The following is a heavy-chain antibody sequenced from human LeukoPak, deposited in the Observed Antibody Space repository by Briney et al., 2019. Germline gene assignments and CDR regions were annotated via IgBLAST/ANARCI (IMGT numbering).Heavy chain of an antibody. V-gene: IGHV3-15*01. CDR1: GFTFSNAW. CDR2: IKSTTDGGTT. D-gene: IGHD2-15*01. CDR3: TTSPPYCSGGSCFDY. J-gene: IGHJ4*02. Sequence: GGSLRLSCAASGFTFSNAWMSWVRQAPGKGLEWVGRIKSTTDGGTTDYAAPVKGRFTISRDDSKNTLYLQMNSLKTEDTAVYYCTTSPPYCSGGSCFDYWGQGTLVTVSS.